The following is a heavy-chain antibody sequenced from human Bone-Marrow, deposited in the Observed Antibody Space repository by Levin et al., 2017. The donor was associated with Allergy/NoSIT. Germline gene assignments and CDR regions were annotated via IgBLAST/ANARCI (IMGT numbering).Heavy chain of an antibody. V-gene: IGHV4-59*01. J-gene: IGHJ6*02. CDR1: CVSINNYF. Sequence: SQTLSLTCNVSCVSINNYFWSWIRPPPGKGLEWIGYIYSTASSSYNPSLTNRVTMSIEPSKNQVSLKFRSLTAADTAGYYCARAGDWESSVWYGTKDYAMEFWGQGTTVTVSS. CDR2: IYSTASS. CDR3: ARAGDWESSVWYGTKDYAMEF. D-gene: IGHD6-19*01.